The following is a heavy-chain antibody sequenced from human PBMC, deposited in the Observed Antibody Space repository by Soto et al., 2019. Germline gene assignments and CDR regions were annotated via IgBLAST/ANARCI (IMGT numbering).Heavy chain of an antibody. CDR3: ARLYCSSSSCYSVGAFDI. J-gene: IGHJ3*02. D-gene: IGHD2-2*01. CDR1: GFTFSSYG. CDR2: IWFDGSDK. V-gene: IGHV3-33*01. Sequence: LRLSCAASGFTFSSYGMHSVRQAPGKGLEWVALIWFDGSDKYYVDSVKGRFTISRDNSKNTVHLQMNSLRVEDTAVYYCARLYCSSSSCYSVGAFDIRGQGTVVT.